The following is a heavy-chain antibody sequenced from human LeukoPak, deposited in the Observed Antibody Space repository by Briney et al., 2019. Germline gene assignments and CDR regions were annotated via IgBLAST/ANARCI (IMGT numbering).Heavy chain of an antibody. CDR2: IYTSGST. J-gene: IGHJ4*02. D-gene: IGHD3-3*01. CDR1: GGSISSYY. Sequence: SETLSLTCTVSGGSISSYYWSWIRQPAGKGLEWIGRIYTSGSTNYNPSLKSRVTMSVDTSKNQFSLKLSSVTAADTAVYYCARSYYDFWSGYYTGDDYWGQGTLVTVSS. V-gene: IGHV4-4*07. CDR3: ARSYYDFWSGYYTGDDY.